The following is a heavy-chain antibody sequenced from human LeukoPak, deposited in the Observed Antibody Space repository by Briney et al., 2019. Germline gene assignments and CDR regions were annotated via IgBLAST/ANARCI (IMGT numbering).Heavy chain of an antibody. D-gene: IGHD6-19*01. J-gene: IGHJ5*02. CDR2: INPSGGST. V-gene: IGHV1-46*01. CDR1: GYTFTSYH. CDR3: ARNLRIAVAGVPEKHNWFDP. Sequence: ASVKVSCKASGYTFTSYHMHGVRQAPGQGREWMGIINPSGGSTSYAQKFQGRVNMTRDTSTSTVFMELRSLRSEDTAVYYCARNLRIAVAGVPEKHNWFDPWGQGTLVTVSS.